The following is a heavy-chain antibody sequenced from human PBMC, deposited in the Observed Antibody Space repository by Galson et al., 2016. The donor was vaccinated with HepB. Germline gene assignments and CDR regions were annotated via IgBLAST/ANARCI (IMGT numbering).Heavy chain of an antibody. V-gene: IGHV3-7*01. CDR3: ARGTGMDG. CDR1: GFTFTSNW. CDR2: INRDGDEK. J-gene: IGHJ6*02. Sequence: SLRLSCAASGFTFTSNWMNWVRQAPGEGLEWVASINRDGDEKYYVDFVKGRFTISRDNAKNSLYLQMNSLRVEDTAVYYRARGTGMDGWGQGTTVTVSS.